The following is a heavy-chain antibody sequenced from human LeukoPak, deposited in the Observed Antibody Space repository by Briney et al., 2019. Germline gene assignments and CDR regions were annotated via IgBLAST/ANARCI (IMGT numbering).Heavy chain of an antibody. CDR3: ARDGYYYDSSGYTIYFDY. CDR1: GFTFSSYA. D-gene: IGHD3-22*01. V-gene: IGHV3-30-3*01. CDR2: ISYDGSNK. Sequence: PGGSLRLSCAASGFTFSSYAMRWVRQAPGKGLEWMAVISYDGSNKYYADSVKGRFTISRDNSKNTLYLQMNSLRAEDTAVYYCARDGYYYDSSGYTIYFDYWGQGTLVTVSS. J-gene: IGHJ4*02.